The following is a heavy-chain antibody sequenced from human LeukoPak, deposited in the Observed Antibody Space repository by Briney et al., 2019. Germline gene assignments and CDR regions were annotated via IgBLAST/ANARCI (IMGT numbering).Heavy chain of an antibody. CDR3: ARDTSGYYGRYES. V-gene: IGHV4-59*01. CDR2: ISYTGTT. CDR1: GASIRNKF. D-gene: IGHD3-3*01. Sequence: PSETLSLTCSVSGASIRNKFWSWIRHPPGKGLEWIGYISYTGTTNYNPSLQSRVTISVDTSKNQLSLRVTSMTAADTAVYYCARDTSGYYGRYESWGQGILVTVSS. J-gene: IGHJ4*02.